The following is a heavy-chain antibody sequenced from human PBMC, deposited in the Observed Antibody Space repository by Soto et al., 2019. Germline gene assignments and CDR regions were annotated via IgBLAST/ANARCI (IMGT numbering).Heavy chain of an antibody. CDR2: INPSGGST. V-gene: IGHV1-46*01. D-gene: IGHD2-15*01. J-gene: IGHJ4*02. CDR1: GYTSTSYY. CDR3: ARARVVVVAAPDFDY. Sequence: ASVKVSCKASGYTSTSYYMHWVRQAPGQGLEWMGIINPSGGSTSYAQKFQGRVTMTRDTSTSTVYMELSSLRSEDTAVYYCARARVVVVAAPDFDYWGQGTLVTVSS.